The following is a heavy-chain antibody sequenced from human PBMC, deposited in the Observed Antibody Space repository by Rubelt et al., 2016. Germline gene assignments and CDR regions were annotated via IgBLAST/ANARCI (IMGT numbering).Heavy chain of an antibody. CDR1: GFTFSSYW. CDR2: IKQDGSGK. J-gene: IGHJ4*02. Sequence: EVQLVESGGGLVQPGGSLRLSCAASGFTFSSYWMSWVRQAPGKGLEWVANIKQDGSGKYYVDSVKGRFTISRDNAKNSLYLQMNSLRTEDTAVYYCARPYDSSGRRSDYWGQGTLVTVSA. V-gene: IGHV3-7*05. D-gene: IGHD3-22*01. CDR3: ARPYDSSGRRSDY.